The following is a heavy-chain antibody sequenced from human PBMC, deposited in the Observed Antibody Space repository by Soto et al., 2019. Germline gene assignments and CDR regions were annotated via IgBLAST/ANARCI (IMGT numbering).Heavy chain of an antibody. CDR3: ARDLTPSSGGSGPHR. Sequence: ASVKVSCKASGYTFTSYSISWVRQAPGQGLEWMGWISAYNGNTNYAQKLQGRVTMTTDTSTSTAYMELRSLRSDDTAVYYCARDLTPSSGGSGPHRWGQGTLVTVSS. D-gene: IGHD2-15*01. J-gene: IGHJ4*02. CDR2: ISAYNGNT. CDR1: GYTFTSYS. V-gene: IGHV1-18*01.